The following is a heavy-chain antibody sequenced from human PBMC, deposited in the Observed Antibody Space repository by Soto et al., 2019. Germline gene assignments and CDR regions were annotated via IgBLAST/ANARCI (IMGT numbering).Heavy chain of an antibody. J-gene: IGHJ6*03. CDR1: GFTFSSYA. CDR3: AKILKWFLSSPQGYYYYYMDV. CDR2: ISGSGGST. Sequence: GGSLRLSCAASGFTFSSYAMSWVRQAPGKGLEWVSAISGSGGSTYYADSVKGRFTISRDNSKNTLYLQMNSLRAEDTAVYYCAKILKWFLSSPQGYYYYYMDVWGKGTTVTVSS. D-gene: IGHD2-15*01. V-gene: IGHV3-23*01.